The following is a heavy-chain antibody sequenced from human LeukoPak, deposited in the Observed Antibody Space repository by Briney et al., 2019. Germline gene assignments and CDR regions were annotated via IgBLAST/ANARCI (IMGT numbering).Heavy chain of an antibody. CDR1: GGSISSNTYY. V-gene: IGHV4-61*05. CDR3: ARSEYSYGADAFDI. D-gene: IGHD5-18*01. J-gene: IGHJ3*02. Sequence: PSETLSLTCTVSGGSISSNTYYWGWIRQPPGKGLEWIGYIYYSGSTNYNPSLKSRVTISVDTSKNQFSLKLSSVTAADTAVYYCARSEYSYGADAFDIWGQGTMVTVSS. CDR2: IYYSGST.